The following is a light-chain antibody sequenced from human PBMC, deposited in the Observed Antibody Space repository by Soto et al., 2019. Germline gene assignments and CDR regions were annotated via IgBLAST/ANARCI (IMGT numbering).Light chain of an antibody. CDR3: CSYAGRYSWV. V-gene: IGLV2-11*01. Sequence: QSALTQPRSVSGSPGQSVTMSCTGTSSDVGGYNYVSWYQQHPGKAPKFMIYDVSKRPSGVPDRFSGSKSGNTASLTISGLQAEDEADYNCCSYAGRYSWVFGGGTKLTVL. J-gene: IGLJ3*02. CDR1: SSDVGGYNY. CDR2: DVS.